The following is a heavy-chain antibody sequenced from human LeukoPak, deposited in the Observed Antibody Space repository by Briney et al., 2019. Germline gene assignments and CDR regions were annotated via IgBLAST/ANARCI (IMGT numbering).Heavy chain of an antibody. J-gene: IGHJ5*02. CDR1: GFTFSSYS. V-gene: IGHV3-21*01. Sequence: GGPLRLSCAASGFTFSSYSMNWVRQAPGKGPEWVSSISSSSSYIYYADSVKGRFTISRDNAKNSLYLQMNSLRAEDTAVYYCARDLEYCSGGSCYDWFDPWGQGTLVTVSS. CDR2: ISSSSSYI. CDR3: ARDLEYCSGGSCYDWFDP. D-gene: IGHD2-15*01.